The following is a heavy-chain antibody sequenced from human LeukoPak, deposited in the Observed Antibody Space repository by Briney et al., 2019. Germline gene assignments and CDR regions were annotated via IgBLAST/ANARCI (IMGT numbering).Heavy chain of an antibody. D-gene: IGHD3-10*01. CDR2: ISYDGSNK. CDR1: GFTFSTYA. V-gene: IGHV3-30-3*01. CDR3: ARTTTPHYYGSGGYALGY. Sequence: PGRSLRLSCAASGFTFSTYAMHWVRQGPGKGLEWVAVISYDGSNKCYVDSVKGRFTISRDNSKNTLYLQMSSLSAEDTAVYYCARTTTPHYYGSGGYALGYWGQGTLVTVPS. J-gene: IGHJ4*02.